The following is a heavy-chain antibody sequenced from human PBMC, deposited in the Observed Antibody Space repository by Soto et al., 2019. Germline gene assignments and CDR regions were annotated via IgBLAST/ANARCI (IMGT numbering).Heavy chain of an antibody. CDR2: INPNSGGT. CDR1: GYTFTGYY. CDR3: ARTTRITIFGADNWFDP. D-gene: IGHD3-3*01. J-gene: IGHJ5*02. V-gene: IGHV1-2*04. Sequence: ASVKVSCKASGYTFTGYYMRWVRQAPGQGLEWMGWINPNSGGTNYAQKFQGWVTMTRDTSISTAYMELSRLRSDDTAVYYCARTTRITIFGADNWFDPWGQGTLVTVS.